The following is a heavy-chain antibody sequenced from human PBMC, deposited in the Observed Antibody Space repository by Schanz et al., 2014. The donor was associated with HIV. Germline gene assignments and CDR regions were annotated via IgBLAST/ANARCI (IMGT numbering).Heavy chain of an antibody. CDR1: GFTFKTYW. V-gene: IGHV3-7*01. D-gene: IGHD1-20*01. Sequence: QLLESGGGLVQPGGLLRLSCAASGFTFKTYWMSWVRQAPGKGLEWLANIKLDGSEKYYVDSVKGRFTISRDNTKNSLYLQMNSLRAEDTAVYYCARDYHWNWFDPWGQGTLVTVSS. CDR3: ARDYHWNWFDP. CDR2: IKLDGSEK. J-gene: IGHJ5*02.